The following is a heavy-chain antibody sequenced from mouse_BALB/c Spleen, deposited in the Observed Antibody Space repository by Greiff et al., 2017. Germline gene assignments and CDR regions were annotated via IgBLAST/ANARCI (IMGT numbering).Heavy chain of an antibody. CDR2: IYPGDGDT. V-gene: IGHV1-80*01. CDR3: ARKRDYGIYWYFDV. J-gene: IGHJ1*01. Sequence: VKLVESGAELVRPGSSVKISCKASGYAFSSYWMNWVKQRPGQGLEWIGQIYPGDGDTNYNGKFKGKATLTADKSSSTAYMQLSSLTSEDSAVYFCARKRDYGIYWYFDVWGAGTTVTVSS. D-gene: IGHD2-1*01. CDR1: GYAFSSYW.